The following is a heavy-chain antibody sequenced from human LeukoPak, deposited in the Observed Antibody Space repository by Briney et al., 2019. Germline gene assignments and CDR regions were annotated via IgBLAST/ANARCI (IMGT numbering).Heavy chain of an antibody. CDR2: IYRGGGT. D-gene: IGHD3-22*01. Sequence: GGSLRLSCAASGFTVSSNYMNWVRQAPGKGLEWVSIIYRGGGTDYADSVKGRFTTSRDNSKNTVYLQMNSLRAEDTAVYYCARDYYDSRGFDLWGRGTLVTVSS. J-gene: IGHJ2*01. CDR3: ARDYYDSRGFDL. V-gene: IGHV3-66*01. CDR1: GFTVSSNY.